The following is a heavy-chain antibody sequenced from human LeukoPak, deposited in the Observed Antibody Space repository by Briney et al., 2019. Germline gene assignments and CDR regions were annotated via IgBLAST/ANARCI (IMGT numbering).Heavy chain of an antibody. CDR1: GFTFSSYD. CDR3: AKDTSIGRYCTNGVCSPFDY. V-gene: IGHV3-23*01. Sequence: GGSLRLSCAASGFTFSSYDMNWVRQAPGKGLEWVSAISDTGATTYDADSVKGRFTISRDNSRSTLYLQMNSLRAEDTALYYCAKDTSIGRYCTNGVCSPFDYWGQGTLVTVSS. D-gene: IGHD2-8*01. CDR2: ISDTGATT. J-gene: IGHJ4*02.